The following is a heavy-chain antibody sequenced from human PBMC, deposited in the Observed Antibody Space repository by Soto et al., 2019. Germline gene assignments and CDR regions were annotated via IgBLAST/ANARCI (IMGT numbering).Heavy chain of an antibody. CDR2: IRGGATST. Sequence: EVELLESWGDLVQPGGSLRLSCAASGFAFSTFAMSWVRQAPGKGLEWVAAIRGGATSTYYAGSVKGRFTISRDDSKNMLYLQMNSLRADDTALYYCAKNTEYHYYGALDVWGQGTTVTASS. V-gene: IGHV3-23*01. CDR3: AKNTEYHYYGALDV. J-gene: IGHJ6*02. CDR1: GFAFSTFA.